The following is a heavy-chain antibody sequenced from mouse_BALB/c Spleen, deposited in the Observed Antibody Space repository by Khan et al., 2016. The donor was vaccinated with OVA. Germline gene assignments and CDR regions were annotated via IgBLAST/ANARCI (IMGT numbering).Heavy chain of an antibody. Sequence: VQLQQSGPELVEPGASVKMSCKASGYTFTNYVMHWVKQKPGQGLEWIGYINPYNAGTRYNEKFKGKATLTSDISSTTAYMELSSLPSEDSAFYCCAREASSWDFSFPYWGQGTLVTVSA. CDR2: INPYNAGT. J-gene: IGHJ3*01. V-gene: IGHV1S136*01. CDR3: AREASSWDFSFPY. D-gene: IGHD4-1*01. CDR1: GYTFTNYV.